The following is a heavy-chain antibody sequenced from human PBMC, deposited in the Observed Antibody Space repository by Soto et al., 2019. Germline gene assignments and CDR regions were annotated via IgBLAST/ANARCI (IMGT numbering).Heavy chain of an antibody. CDR3: ARENTSYCSSTSCYRGVDY. CDR1: GGSISSGGYY. Sequence: SETLSLTCTVSGGSISSGGYYWSWIRQHPGKGLEWIGYIYYSGSTYYNPSLKSRVTISVDTSKNQFSLKLSSVTAADTAVYYCARENTSYCSSTSCYRGVDYWGQGTLVTVSS. V-gene: IGHV4-31*03. J-gene: IGHJ4*02. D-gene: IGHD2-2*01. CDR2: IYYSGST.